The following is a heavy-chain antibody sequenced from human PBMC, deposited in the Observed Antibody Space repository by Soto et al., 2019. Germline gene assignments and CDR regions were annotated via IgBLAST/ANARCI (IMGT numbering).Heavy chain of an antibody. Sequence: PSETLSLTCAVYGGSFSGYYWSWIRQPPGKGLEWIGEINHSGSTNYDPSLNSRVTISVDTSKNQFSLILSSVTAADTAVFYCARGPLSMVRGVITLNYYFDYWGQGTPVTVSS. V-gene: IGHV4-34*01. CDR3: ARGPLSMVRGVITLNYYFDY. CDR1: GGSFSGYY. CDR2: INHSGST. J-gene: IGHJ4*02. D-gene: IGHD3-10*01.